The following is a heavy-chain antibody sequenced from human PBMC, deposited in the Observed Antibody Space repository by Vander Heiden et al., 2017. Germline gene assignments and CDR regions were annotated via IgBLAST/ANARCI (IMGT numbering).Heavy chain of an antibody. Sequence: EVQLVESGGELIQPGGSLRLSCAASGFIVSGTYISWVRQAPGKGLEWVSVIYSGGSTYYADSVKGRFTISRDKSKNTLFLQMNSLRVEDTAVYYCASRGDYDRTLDVWGQGTTVTVSS. CDR1: GFIVSGTY. CDR2: IYSGGST. D-gene: IGHD4-17*01. CDR3: ASRGDYDRTLDV. V-gene: IGHV3-53*01. J-gene: IGHJ6*02.